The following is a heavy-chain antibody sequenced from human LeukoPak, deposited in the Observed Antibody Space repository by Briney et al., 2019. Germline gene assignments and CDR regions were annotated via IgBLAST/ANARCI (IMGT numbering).Heavy chain of an antibody. Sequence: ASVKVSCKASGYTFTGYYMHWVRQAPGQGLEWMGWINPNSGGTNYAQKFQGRVTMTRDTSISTAYMELSRLRSDDTAVYYCARESETPGVNAFDIWGQRTMVTVSS. J-gene: IGHJ3*02. D-gene: IGHD3-10*01. CDR3: ARESETPGVNAFDI. CDR2: INPNSGGT. V-gene: IGHV1-2*02. CDR1: GYTFTGYY.